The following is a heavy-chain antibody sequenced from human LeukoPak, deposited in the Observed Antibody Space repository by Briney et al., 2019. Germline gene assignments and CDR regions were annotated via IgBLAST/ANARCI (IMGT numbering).Heavy chain of an antibody. CDR2: INPSGGST. CDR3: AREYSSPRFFDY. V-gene: IGHV1-46*03. J-gene: IGHJ4*02. CDR1: GYTFTSYY. Sequence: GASVKVSCKASGYTFTSYYMHWVRQAPGQGLEWMGIINPSGGSTSYAQKFQGRVTMTRDTSTSTVYMDLSSLRSEDTAVYYCAREYSSPRFFDYWGQGTLVTVSS. D-gene: IGHD6-13*01.